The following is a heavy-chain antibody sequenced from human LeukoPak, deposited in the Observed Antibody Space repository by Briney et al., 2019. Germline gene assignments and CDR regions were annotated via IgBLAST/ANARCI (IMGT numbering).Heavy chain of an antibody. CDR2: IYPGDSDT. Sequence: GESLKISCQGSGYSFTSYWIGWLRQMPGKGLEWMGIIYPGDSDTRYSPSFQGQVTISADKSISTAYLQWSSLKASDTAMYYCARGEVGATFVNHFDYWGQGTLVTVSS. J-gene: IGHJ4*02. D-gene: IGHD1-26*01. CDR1: GYSFTSYW. CDR3: ARGEVGATFVNHFDY. V-gene: IGHV5-51*01.